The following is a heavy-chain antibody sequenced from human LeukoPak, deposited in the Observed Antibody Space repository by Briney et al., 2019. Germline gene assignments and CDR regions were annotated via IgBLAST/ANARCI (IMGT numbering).Heavy chain of an antibody. CDR2: IYYSGST. Sequence: DPSQTLSLTCTVSGGSISSGGYYWSWIRQHPGKGLEWIGYIYYSGSTYYNPSLKSRVTISVDTSKNQFSLKLSSVTAADTAVYYCARQSKGEMATIHPFDYWGQGTLVTVSS. J-gene: IGHJ4*02. V-gene: IGHV4-31*03. CDR3: ARQSKGEMATIHPFDY. CDR1: GGSISSGGYY. D-gene: IGHD3-16*01.